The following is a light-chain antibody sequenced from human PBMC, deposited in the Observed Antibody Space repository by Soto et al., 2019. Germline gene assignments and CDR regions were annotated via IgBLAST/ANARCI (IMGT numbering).Light chain of an antibody. Sequence: AIQLTQPPSSLSASVGDRVTITCRASQGIGSALAWYQQKPGKAPKLLIYDASSLESGVPSRFSGSGSGTDFTLTISSLQPEDFATYYCQQFNVFGGGTKVDIK. J-gene: IGKJ4*01. V-gene: IGKV1-13*02. CDR2: DAS. CDR3: QQFNV. CDR1: QGIGSA.